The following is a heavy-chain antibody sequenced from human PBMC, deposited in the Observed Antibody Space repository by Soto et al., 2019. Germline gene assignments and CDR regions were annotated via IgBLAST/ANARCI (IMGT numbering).Heavy chain of an antibody. V-gene: IGHV4-30-4*01. CDR1: GGSISSGDYY. J-gene: IGHJ3*02. CDR2: IYYSGST. D-gene: IGHD3-10*01. Sequence: QVQLQESGPGLVKPSQTLSLTCTVSGGSISSGDYYWSWIRQPPGKGLEWIGYIYYSGSTYYNPSLKSRVTISVHTAKNQFFLKLSSVTAADTAVYYCARDGSGEPGGIWGQGTMVTVSS. CDR3: ARDGSGEPGGI.